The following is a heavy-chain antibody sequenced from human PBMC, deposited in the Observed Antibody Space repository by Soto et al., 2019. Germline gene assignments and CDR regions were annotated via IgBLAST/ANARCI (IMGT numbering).Heavy chain of an antibody. Sequence: ASVKVSCKASGYTFTSYDINWVRQATGQGLEWMGWMNPNSGNTGYAQKFQGRVTMTRNTSISTAYMELSSLRSEDTAVYYCARVYGSSSWSGYYMDVWGKGTTVTVSS. V-gene: IGHV1-8*01. D-gene: IGHD6-13*01. CDR3: ARVYGSSSWSGYYMDV. CDR2: MNPNSGNT. J-gene: IGHJ6*03. CDR1: GYTFTSYD.